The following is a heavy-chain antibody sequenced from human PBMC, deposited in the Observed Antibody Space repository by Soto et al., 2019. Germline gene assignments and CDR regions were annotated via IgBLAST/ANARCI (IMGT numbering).Heavy chain of an antibody. D-gene: IGHD3-10*01. Sequence: QVQLVESGGGVVQPGRSLRLSCSTSGFTFSNNAMHWVRQPPGTGLEWVAVISHEGSTKFHADSVKGRFIISRDNSLNTRYLQMDSLRIDDTAVYYCTKDPRDGRQYIHSYYDYGGKGTLVTVAA. J-gene: IGHJ4*02. V-gene: IGHV3-30*04. CDR2: ISHEGSTK. CDR3: TKDPRDGRQYIHSYYDY. CDR1: GFTFSNNA.